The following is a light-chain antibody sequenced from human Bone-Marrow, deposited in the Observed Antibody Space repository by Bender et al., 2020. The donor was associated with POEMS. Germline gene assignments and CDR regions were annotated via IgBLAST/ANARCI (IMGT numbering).Light chain of an antibody. CDR2: QNN. V-gene: IGLV3-1*01. CDR3: CSHAGINTFWV. Sequence: SYELTQPPSVSVSPGQTASITCSGDKLGDKYACWYQQKPGQSPVLVIYQNNNRPSGVPERFSGSKSGNTAYLTISGLQAEDEAEYYCCSHAGINTFWVIGGGTKLTVL. CDR1: KLGDKY. J-gene: IGLJ3*02.